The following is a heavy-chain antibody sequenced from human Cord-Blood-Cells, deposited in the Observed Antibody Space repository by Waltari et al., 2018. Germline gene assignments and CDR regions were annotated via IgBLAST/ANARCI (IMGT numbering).Heavy chain of an antibody. V-gene: IGHV4-59*11. CDR1: GCSISSHY. D-gene: IGHD1-1*01. Sequence: QVHLQVSGPGLVKPSETMSLSCNVCGCSISSHYETCIRQPPGKGLEWIGYIYYSGITNYIPSLKSRVTISVHTSKYQFSLKLSSVTAADTAVYYRAGQLEPLSADYWGQGTLVTVSS. J-gene: IGHJ4*02. CDR2: IYYSGIT. CDR3: AGQLEPLSADY.